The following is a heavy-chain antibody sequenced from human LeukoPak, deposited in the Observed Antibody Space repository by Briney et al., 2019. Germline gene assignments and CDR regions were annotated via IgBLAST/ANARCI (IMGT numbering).Heavy chain of an antibody. V-gene: IGHV4-39*07. CDR3: ARAGREKLLWFGELFRYMDV. D-gene: IGHD3-10*01. J-gene: IGHJ6*03. CDR1: GGSISSSSYY. CDR2: IYYSGST. Sequence: RTSQTLSLTCTVSGGSISSSSYYWGWIRQPPGKGLEWIGSIYYSGSTYYNPSLKSRVTISVDTSKNQFSLKLTSVTAADTAVYYCARAGREKLLWFGELFRYMDVWGKGTTVTISS.